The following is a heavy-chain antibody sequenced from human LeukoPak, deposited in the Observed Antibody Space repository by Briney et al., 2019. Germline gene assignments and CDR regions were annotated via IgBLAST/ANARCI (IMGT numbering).Heavy chain of an antibody. J-gene: IGHJ5*02. Sequence: GGSLRLSCAASGFTFSSYEMNWVRQAPGKGLEWVSYISSSGSTIYYADSVKGRFTISRDNAKNSLYLQMNSLRAEDTAVYYCARGHRAAAGSFYNWFDPWGQGTLVTVSS. CDR1: GFTFSSYE. CDR2: ISSSGSTI. CDR3: ARGHRAAAGSFYNWFDP. V-gene: IGHV3-48*03. D-gene: IGHD6-13*01.